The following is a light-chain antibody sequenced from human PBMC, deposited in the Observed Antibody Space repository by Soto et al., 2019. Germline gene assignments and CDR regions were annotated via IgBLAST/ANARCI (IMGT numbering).Light chain of an antibody. V-gene: IGKV1-39*01. Sequence: DIQMTQSPSSLSASIGDRVTITCRASQSIASYLNWYQKKPGQAPKFLIYGASNLQSGVPSRFSGSGSGTDFTLTISSLQPDDFATYYCQHSYNTPRTFGGGTKVEIK. J-gene: IGKJ4*01. CDR3: QHSYNTPRT. CDR2: GAS. CDR1: QSIASY.